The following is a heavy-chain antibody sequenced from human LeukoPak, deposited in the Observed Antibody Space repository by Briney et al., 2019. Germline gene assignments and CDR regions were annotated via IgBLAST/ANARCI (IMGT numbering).Heavy chain of an antibody. J-gene: IGHJ4*01. Sequence: SETLSLTCTVSGGSIRIYDYFWGWVRQPPGKALEWIGSIYHSGGTNYSPSLKSRATISVDTSKNQFSLMLSSVTAADMAVYYCARGSGSGSYGALDYWGHGMLVTVSS. CDR2: IYHSGGT. CDR3: ARGSGSGSYGALDY. D-gene: IGHD3-10*01. CDR1: GGSIRIYDYF. V-gene: IGHV4-39*07.